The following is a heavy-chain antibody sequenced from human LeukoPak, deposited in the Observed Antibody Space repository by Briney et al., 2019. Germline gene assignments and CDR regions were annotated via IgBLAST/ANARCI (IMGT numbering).Heavy chain of an antibody. Sequence: GGSLRLSCAVSGVILSNYVIHWVRQAPGKGLEWVAVISYDGRNKYYADSVKGRFTISRDNSKNTLYLQMNSLREEDTAVYYCAREGYTSSWTSFDGWGQGTLVTVSS. CDR3: AREGYTSSWTSFDG. D-gene: IGHD6-13*01. CDR2: ISYDGRNK. V-gene: IGHV3-30*04. J-gene: IGHJ4*02. CDR1: GVILSNYV.